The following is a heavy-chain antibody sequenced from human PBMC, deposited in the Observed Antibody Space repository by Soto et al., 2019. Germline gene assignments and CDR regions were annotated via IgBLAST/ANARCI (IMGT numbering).Heavy chain of an antibody. CDR2: IYSGGST. J-gene: IGHJ4*02. Sequence: GGSLRLSCAASGFTVSSNYMSWVRQAPGKGLEWVSVIYSGGSTYYADSVKGRFTISRDNSKNTLYLQMNSLRAEDTAVYYCARGLDYGDPMPFEYWGQGTLVTVSS. D-gene: IGHD4-17*01. V-gene: IGHV3-66*01. CDR3: ARGLDYGDPMPFEY. CDR1: GFTVSSNY.